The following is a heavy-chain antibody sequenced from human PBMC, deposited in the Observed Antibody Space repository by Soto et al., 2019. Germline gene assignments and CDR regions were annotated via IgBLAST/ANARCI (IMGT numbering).Heavy chain of an antibody. CDR3: AKNGRAAAMYNWFDP. J-gene: IGHJ5*02. CDR1: GFTFSTYA. D-gene: IGHD6-13*01. Sequence: GGSLRLSCTGSGFTFSTYAMNWVGQAPGKGLECVSTISGSGGTVYYADFVKGRFTVSRDNSKNTLYLQMSSLRADDTAIYYCAKNGRAAAMYNWFDPWGQGTLVTVSS. CDR2: ISGSGGTV. V-gene: IGHV3-23*01.